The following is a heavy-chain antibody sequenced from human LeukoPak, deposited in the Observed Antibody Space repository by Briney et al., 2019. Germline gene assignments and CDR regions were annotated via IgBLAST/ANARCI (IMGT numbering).Heavy chain of an antibody. D-gene: IGHD3-22*01. J-gene: IGHJ4*02. Sequence: GGSLRLSCAASGFTFSSYWMSWVRQAPGKGLEWVANINQDGSQKYHVDSVKGRFTISRDNSKNTLYLQMNSLRAEDTAVYYCANYYDSSGYYYVNDCWGQGTLVTVSS. CDR1: GFTFSSYW. CDR3: ANYYDSSGYYYVNDC. V-gene: IGHV3-7*03. CDR2: INQDGSQK.